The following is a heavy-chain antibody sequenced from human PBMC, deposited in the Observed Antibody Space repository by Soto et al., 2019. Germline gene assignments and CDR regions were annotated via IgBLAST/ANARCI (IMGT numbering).Heavy chain of an antibody. V-gene: IGHV4-30-4*02. J-gene: IGHJ5*02. CDR1: AGSIRSGDYY. CDR3: AREDYRDNWFDP. CDR2: IYYSGST. D-gene: IGHD4-4*01. Sequence: SETLSLTCTVSAGSIRSGDYYWIWIRHPPGKGLEWIGYIYYSGSTYYNPSLKSRVTISVDTSKNQFSLKLSSVTAADTAVYYCAREDYRDNWFDPWGQGTLVTGSS.